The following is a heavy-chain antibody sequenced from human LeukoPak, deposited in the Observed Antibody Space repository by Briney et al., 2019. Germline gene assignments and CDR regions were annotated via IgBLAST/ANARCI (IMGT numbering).Heavy chain of an antibody. Sequence: PGGSLRLSCAASGFTFSSYEMNWVRQAPGKGLEWVSYISSSGSTIYYADSVKGRFTISRDNAKNSLYLQMNSLRAEDTAVYYCARALAAAGPYKYCYYYYGMDVWGQGTTVTVSS. CDR3: ARALAAAGPYKYCYYYYGMDV. J-gene: IGHJ6*02. CDR2: ISSSGSTI. D-gene: IGHD6-13*01. V-gene: IGHV3-48*03. CDR1: GFTFSSYE.